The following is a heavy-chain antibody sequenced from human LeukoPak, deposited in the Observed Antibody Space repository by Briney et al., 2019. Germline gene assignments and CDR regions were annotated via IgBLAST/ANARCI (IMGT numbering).Heavy chain of an antibody. V-gene: IGHV3-23*01. J-gene: IGHJ4*02. CDR1: GFIFSSYA. Sequence: GGSLRLSCAASGFIFSSYAMTWVRQAPGKGLEWVSAISDSSAGTYYADSMRGRFTISRDNSKSTLYLQMNSLRAEDTAVYYCASDLDPSPFDYWGQGTLVTVSS. CDR2: ISDSSAGT. CDR3: ASDLDPSPFDY.